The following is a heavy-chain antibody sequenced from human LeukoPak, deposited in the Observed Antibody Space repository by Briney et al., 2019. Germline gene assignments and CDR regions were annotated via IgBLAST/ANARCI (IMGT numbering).Heavy chain of an antibody. CDR3: TRGTPTTRDFDY. J-gene: IGHJ4*02. CDR1: GFTFSSYN. CDR2: ISSGSSYI. Sequence: GGSLRHSCAASGFTFSSYNMNWVRQAPGKGLEWVSSISSGSSYIYYSDSVQGRFTISRDNAKNSLYLQMNSLRAEDTAVYYCTRGTPTTRDFDYWGQGTLVTVSS. D-gene: IGHD4-11*01. V-gene: IGHV3-21*01.